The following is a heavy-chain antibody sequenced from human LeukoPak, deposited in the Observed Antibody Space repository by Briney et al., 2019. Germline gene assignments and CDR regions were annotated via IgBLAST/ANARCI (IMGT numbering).Heavy chain of an antibody. V-gene: IGHV4-31*03. CDR2: IYYSGYT. CDR3: SSGPAFDI. J-gene: IGHJ3*02. CDR1: GGSISSGGFY. Sequence: SQTLSLTCSVFGGSISSGGFYWTWIRQHPGKGLEWIGYIYYSGYTYYNPSLKSRVSISVDTSKNQFSLKLSSVTAADTAVYYCSSGPAFDIWGQGTMVTVSS.